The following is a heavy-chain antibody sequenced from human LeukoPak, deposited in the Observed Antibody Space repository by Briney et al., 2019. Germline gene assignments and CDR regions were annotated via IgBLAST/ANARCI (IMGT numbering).Heavy chain of an antibody. CDR1: GGSISSGNYY. J-gene: IGHJ5*02. Sequence: SETLSLTCTVSGGSISSGNYYWSWIRQHPGKGLEWIGYIHHSGGTYYNPSLKSRVIISVDTSKNQFSLKLNSVTAADTAVYYCASYGSGSYRFDPWGQGTLVTVSS. V-gene: IGHV4-31*03. D-gene: IGHD3-10*01. CDR2: IHHSGGT. CDR3: ASYGSGSYRFDP.